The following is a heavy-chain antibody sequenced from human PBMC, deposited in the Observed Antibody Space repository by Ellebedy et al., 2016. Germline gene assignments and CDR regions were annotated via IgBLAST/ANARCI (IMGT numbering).Heavy chain of an antibody. CDR2: ISYDGSNK. V-gene: IGHV3-30-3*01. Sequence: GESLKISXAASGFTFSSYAMHWVRQAPGKGLEWVAVISYDGSNKYYADSVKGRFTISRDNSKNTLYLQMNSLRAEDTAVYYCARGDGGIWGQGTLVTVSS. CDR1: GFTFSSYA. J-gene: IGHJ4*02. CDR3: ARGDGGI. D-gene: IGHD2-21*02.